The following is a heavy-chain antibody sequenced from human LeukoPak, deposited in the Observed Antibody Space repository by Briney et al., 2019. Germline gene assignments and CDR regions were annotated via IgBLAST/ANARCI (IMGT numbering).Heavy chain of an antibody. CDR2: INPNSGGT. CDR3: AREEDSYDSSGYYGS. J-gene: IGHJ4*02. CDR1: GYTFTSYY. D-gene: IGHD3-22*01. Sequence: GASVKVSCKASGYTFTSYYMHWVRQAPGQGLDWMGWINPNSGGTNYAQKFQGRVTMTRDTSISTAYMELSRLRSDDTAVYYCAREEDSYDSSGYYGSWGQGTLVTVSS. V-gene: IGHV1-2*02.